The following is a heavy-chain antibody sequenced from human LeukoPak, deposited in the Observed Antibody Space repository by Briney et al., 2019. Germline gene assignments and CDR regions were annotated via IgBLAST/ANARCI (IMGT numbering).Heavy chain of an antibody. D-gene: IGHD2-8*01. CDR2: IKQDGSDK. Sequence: PGGSLRLSCAASGFTFSSYWMTWVRQAPGKGLEWVASIKQDGSDKYYVDSVKGRFTISRDNAKNSLYLQMDSLRAEDTALYYCAKEGSVCTNGICRYFDYWGQGTLVTVSS. V-gene: IGHV3-7*03. CDR1: GFTFSSYW. J-gene: IGHJ4*02. CDR3: AKEGSVCTNGICRYFDY.